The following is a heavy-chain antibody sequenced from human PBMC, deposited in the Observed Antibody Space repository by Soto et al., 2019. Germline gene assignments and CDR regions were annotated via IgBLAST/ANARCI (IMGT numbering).Heavy chain of an antibody. Sequence: GGSLRLSCAASGFTFSSYAMSWVRQAPGKGLEWVSAISGSGGSTYYADSVKGRFTISRDNSKNTLYLQMNSLRAEDTAVYYCAKAIRRGSIVVPAAISPDVWGQGTTVTVPS. D-gene: IGHD2-2*01. V-gene: IGHV3-23*01. CDR1: GFTFSSYA. CDR3: AKAIRRGSIVVPAAISPDV. J-gene: IGHJ6*02. CDR2: ISGSGGST.